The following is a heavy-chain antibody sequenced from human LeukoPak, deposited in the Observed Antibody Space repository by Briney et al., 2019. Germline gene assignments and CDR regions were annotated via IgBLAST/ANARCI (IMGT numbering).Heavy chain of an antibody. D-gene: IGHD5-24*01. CDR3: ARARRRDGYNMPFDY. V-gene: IGHV4-30-4*01. CDR2: IYYSGST. Sequence: SETLSLTCTVSGGSISSGDYYWSWIRQPPGKGLEWIGYIYYSGSTYYNPSLKSRVTISVDTSKNQFSLKLSSVTAADTAVYYCARARRRDGYNMPFDYWGQGTLVTVSS. CDR1: GGSISSGDYY. J-gene: IGHJ4*02.